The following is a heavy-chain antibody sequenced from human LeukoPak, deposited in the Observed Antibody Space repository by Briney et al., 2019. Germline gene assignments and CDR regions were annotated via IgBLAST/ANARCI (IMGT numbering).Heavy chain of an antibody. J-gene: IGHJ3*02. Sequence: PGGSLRLSCAASGFTFSIYSMNWVRQAPGKGLEWVSSISSSSDYIYYADSVKGRFTISRDNANNLLYLQMNSLRAEDTAVFYCARDLYGDYAFDMRGQGTMVTVSS. CDR2: ISSSSDYI. D-gene: IGHD4-17*01. CDR3: ARDLYGDYAFDM. CDR1: GFTFSIYS. V-gene: IGHV3-21*01.